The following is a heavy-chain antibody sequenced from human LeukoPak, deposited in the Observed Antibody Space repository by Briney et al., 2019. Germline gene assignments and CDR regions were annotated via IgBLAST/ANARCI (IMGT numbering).Heavy chain of an antibody. Sequence: ASVKVSCKASGYTFTSYGISWVRQAPGQGLEWMGWISAYNGNTNYAQKLRGRVTMTTDTSTSTAYMELRSLRSDDTAVYYCARDHRSITMVRGGLTWFDPWGQGTLVTVSS. CDR2: ISAYNGNT. D-gene: IGHD3-10*01. CDR1: GYTFTSYG. J-gene: IGHJ5*02. CDR3: ARDHRSITMVRGGLTWFDP. V-gene: IGHV1-18*01.